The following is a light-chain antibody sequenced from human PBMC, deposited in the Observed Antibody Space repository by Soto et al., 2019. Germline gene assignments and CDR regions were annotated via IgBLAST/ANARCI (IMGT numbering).Light chain of an antibody. CDR3: QQRSKWPIT. Sequence: EIVLTQSPATLSLSPGERATLSCRASQSLSSYLAWYQQKPGQAPRLLIYDASNRSTGIPARFSGSGSGTDFTLTISSLEPEDFAVYYCQQRSKWPITFGQGTRLEIK. J-gene: IGKJ5*01. CDR1: QSLSSY. CDR2: DAS. V-gene: IGKV3-11*01.